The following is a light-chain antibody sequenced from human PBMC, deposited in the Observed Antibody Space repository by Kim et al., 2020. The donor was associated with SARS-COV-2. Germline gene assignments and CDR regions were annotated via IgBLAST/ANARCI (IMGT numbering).Light chain of an antibody. Sequence: QRVTIACTGSSSNFGAGYDVHWYQRLPGTAPKLLIYADNNRPSGVPYRFSGSKSGTSASLAITGLQAEDEADYYCQSYDRSLNGVIFGGGTKLTVL. J-gene: IGLJ2*01. CDR3: QSYDRSLNGVI. CDR1: SSNFGAGYD. CDR2: ADN. V-gene: IGLV1-40*01.